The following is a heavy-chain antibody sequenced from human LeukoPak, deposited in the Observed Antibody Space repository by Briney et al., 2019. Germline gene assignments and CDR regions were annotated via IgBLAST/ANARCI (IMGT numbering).Heavy chain of an antibody. Sequence: PSETLSLTCAVYGGSFSGYYWSWVRQAPGKGLEWVGRIKSKNDGGTIDYAAPVKGRSTISRDDSKNTLYLQMNSLKTEDTAVYYCTTSFFDSSGYPYWGQGTLVTVSS. J-gene: IGHJ4*02. V-gene: IGHV3-15*01. D-gene: IGHD3-22*01. CDR2: IKSKNDGGTI. CDR1: GGSFSGYY. CDR3: TTSFFDSSGYPY.